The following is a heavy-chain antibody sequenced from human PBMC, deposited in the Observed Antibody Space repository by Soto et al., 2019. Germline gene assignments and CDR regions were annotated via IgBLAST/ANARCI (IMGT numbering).Heavy chain of an antibody. V-gene: IGHV3-30*04. CDR1: GFMFSAYA. D-gene: IGHD6-19*01. J-gene: IGHJ4*01. CDR3: ARDPSPSTSGWYGIDF. CDR2: ISYDGTNK. Sequence: VGSLRLSCAASGFMFSAYAMLWVRQAPGKGLEWVAAISYDGTNKYYADSIKGRFTISRDNSANTLFLQVNSLRREDTAMYYCARDPSPSTSGWYGIDFWGHGTLVTVSS.